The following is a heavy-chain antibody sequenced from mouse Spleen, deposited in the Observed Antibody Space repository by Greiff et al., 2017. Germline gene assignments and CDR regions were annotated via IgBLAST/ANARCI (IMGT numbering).Heavy chain of an antibody. V-gene: IGHV5-9-3*01. CDR2: ISSGGGNT. D-gene: IGHD2-3*01. CDR1: GFTFSSYA. CDR3: ARQLGWLPAYYFDY. J-gene: IGHJ2*01. Sequence: EVQLVESGGGLVKLGGSLKLSCAASGFTFSSYAMSWVRQTPEKRLEWVATISSGGGNTYYPDSVKGRFTISRDNAKNTLYLQMSSLKSEDTAMYYCARQLGWLPAYYFDYWGQGTTLTVSS.